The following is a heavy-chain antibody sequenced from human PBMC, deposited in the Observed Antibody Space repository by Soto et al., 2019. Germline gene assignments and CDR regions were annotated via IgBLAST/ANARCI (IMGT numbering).Heavy chain of an antibody. D-gene: IGHD2-15*01. Sequence: ASVKVSCKASGYTFTGYYMHWVRQAPGQGLEWMGWINPNSGGTNYAQKFQGWVTMTRDTSISTAYMELSRLRSDDTAVYYCARVSYCSGGSCEYFQHWGQGTLVTVSS. CDR2: INPNSGGT. CDR1: GYTFTGYY. CDR3: ARVSYCSGGSCEYFQH. V-gene: IGHV1-2*04. J-gene: IGHJ1*01.